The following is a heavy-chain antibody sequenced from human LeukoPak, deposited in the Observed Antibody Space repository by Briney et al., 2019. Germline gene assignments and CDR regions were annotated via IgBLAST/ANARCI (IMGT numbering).Heavy chain of an antibody. CDR1: GGSISSSSYY. CDR2: IYYSGST. V-gene: IGHV4-39*07. CDR3: ARDRPGFDY. Sequence: SETLSLTCTVSGGSISSSSYYWGWIRQPPGRGLEWIGSIYYSGSTYYNPSLKSRVTISVDTSKNQFSLKLSPVTAADTAVYYCARDRPGFDYWGQGTLVTVSS. D-gene: IGHD6-6*01. J-gene: IGHJ4*02.